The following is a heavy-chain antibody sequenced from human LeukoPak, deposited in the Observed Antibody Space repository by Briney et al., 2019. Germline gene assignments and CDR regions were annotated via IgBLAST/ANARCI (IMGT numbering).Heavy chain of an antibody. CDR3: ARAWYYGSGSYQYYYYYYMDV. CDR1: GGSISSYY. J-gene: IGHJ6*03. Sequence: SETLSLTCTVSGGSISSYYWSWIRQPPGKGLEWIGYIYYSGSTNYNPSLKSRVTISVDTSKNQFSLKLSSVTAADTAVYYCARAWYYGSGSYQYYYYYYMDVWGKGTTVTISS. CDR2: IYYSGST. D-gene: IGHD3-10*01. V-gene: IGHV4-59*01.